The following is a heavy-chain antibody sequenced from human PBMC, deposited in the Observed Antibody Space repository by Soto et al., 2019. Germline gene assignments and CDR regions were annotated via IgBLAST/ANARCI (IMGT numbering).Heavy chain of an antibody. CDR3: ARRAFGSSRAFDI. V-gene: IGHV3-23*01. J-gene: IGHJ3*02. CDR2: ISDSGGLT. D-gene: IGHD6-6*01. Sequence: HPGGSLRLSCAASGFAFSSYPLSWVRQAPEKGLEWVSGISDSGGLTYNADSVKGRFTISRDNSKNTLYLQMNSLRAEDTAVYYCARRAFGSSRAFDIWGQGTVVTVS. CDR1: GFAFSSYP.